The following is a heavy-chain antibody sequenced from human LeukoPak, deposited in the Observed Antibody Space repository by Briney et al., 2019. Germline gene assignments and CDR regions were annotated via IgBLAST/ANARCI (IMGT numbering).Heavy chain of an antibody. J-gene: IGHJ4*02. D-gene: IGHD6-19*01. CDR3: LSSGWFFDY. CDR1: GFTFSSYE. CDR2: ISSSGSTV. V-gene: IGHV3-48*03. Sequence: GGSLRLSCAASGFTFSSYEVNWVRQAPGKGLEWVSYISSSGSTVYYADSVKGRFTISRDNAKNSLYLQMNSLRAEDTAVYYCLSSGWFFDYWGQGTLVTVSS.